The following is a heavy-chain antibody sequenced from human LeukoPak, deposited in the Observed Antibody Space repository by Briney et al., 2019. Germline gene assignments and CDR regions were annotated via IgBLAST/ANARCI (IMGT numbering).Heavy chain of an antibody. CDR3: ARESPSTIAARRAFDI. D-gene: IGHD6-6*01. J-gene: IGHJ3*02. CDR1: GFTFSDYY. V-gene: IGHV3-11*04. Sequence: GGSLRLYCAASGFTFSDYYMSWILQAPGKGLELVSYISSSGSTIYYADSVKGRFTISRDNAKNSLYLQMNSLRAEDTAVYYCARESPSTIAARRAFDIWGQGTMVTVSS. CDR2: ISSSGSTI.